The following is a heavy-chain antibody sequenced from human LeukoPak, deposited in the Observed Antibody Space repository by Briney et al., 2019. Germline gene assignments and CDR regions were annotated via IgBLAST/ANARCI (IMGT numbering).Heavy chain of an antibody. Sequence: SSQTLSLTCTVSGGSISSGDYYWSWIRQPPGKGLEWIGYIYHSGSTYYNPSLKSRVTISVDRSKNQFSLKLSSVTAADTAVYYCARAGIYGAPYYFDYWGQGTLVTVSS. J-gene: IGHJ4*02. CDR1: GGSISSGDYY. CDR3: ARAGIYGAPYYFDY. D-gene: IGHD4-17*01. CDR2: IYHSGST. V-gene: IGHV4-30-2*01.